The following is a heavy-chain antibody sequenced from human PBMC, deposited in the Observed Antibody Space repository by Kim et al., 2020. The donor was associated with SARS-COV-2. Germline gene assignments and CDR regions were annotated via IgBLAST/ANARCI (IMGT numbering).Heavy chain of an antibody. V-gene: IGHV4-34*01. CDR2: INHSGST. J-gene: IGHJ4*02. CDR1: GGSFSGYY. Sequence: SQTLSLTCAVYGGSFSGYYWSWIRQPPGKGLEWIGEINHSGSTNYNPSLKSRVTISVDTSKNQFSLKLSSVTAADTAVYYCARVGVDTAMDTFDYWGQGTLVTVSS. CDR3: ARVGVDTAMDTFDY. D-gene: IGHD5-18*01.